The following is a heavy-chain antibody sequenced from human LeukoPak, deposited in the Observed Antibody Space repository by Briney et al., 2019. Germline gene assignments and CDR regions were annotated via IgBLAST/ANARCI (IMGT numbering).Heavy chain of an antibody. Sequence: SETLSLTCTLSGGSLSSYYWSWLRQPAGKGLEWIGRIYTSGSTNYNPSLKSRVTMSVDTSKNQFSLKLSSVTAADTAVYYCAREVGLLLWFGEYVGPFDYWGQGTLVTVSS. D-gene: IGHD3-10*01. CDR2: IYTSGST. CDR3: AREVGLLLWFGEYVGPFDY. V-gene: IGHV4-4*07. J-gene: IGHJ4*02. CDR1: GGSLSSYY.